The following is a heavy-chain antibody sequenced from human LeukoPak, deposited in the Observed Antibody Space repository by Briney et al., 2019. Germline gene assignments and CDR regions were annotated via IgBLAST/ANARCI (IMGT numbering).Heavy chain of an antibody. CDR1: GGSISSGDYY. V-gene: IGHV4-30-4*01. Sequence: SETLSLTCTVSGGSISSGDYYWSWIRQPPGKGLEWIGYIYYSGSTYYNPSLKSRVTISVDTSKNQFSLKLSSVTAADTAVYYCARALQKDSSGYFDGMDVWGQGTTVTVSS. J-gene: IGHJ6*02. CDR2: IYYSGST. D-gene: IGHD3-22*01. CDR3: ARALQKDSSGYFDGMDV.